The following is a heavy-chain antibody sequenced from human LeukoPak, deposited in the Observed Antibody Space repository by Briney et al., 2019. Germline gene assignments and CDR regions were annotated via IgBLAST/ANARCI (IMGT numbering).Heavy chain of an antibody. CDR2: INPSGGST. D-gene: IGHD3-10*01. CDR1: GYTFTSYY. CDR3: ARDLRAYYYGSGNWFDP. V-gene: IGHV1-46*01. Sequence: ASVKVSCKASGYTFTSYYMHWVRQAPGQGLEWMGIINPSGGSTSYAQKFQGRVTMTRDTSTSTVYMELSSLRSEDTAVYYCARDLRAYYYGSGNWFDPWGQGTLVTVSS. J-gene: IGHJ5*02.